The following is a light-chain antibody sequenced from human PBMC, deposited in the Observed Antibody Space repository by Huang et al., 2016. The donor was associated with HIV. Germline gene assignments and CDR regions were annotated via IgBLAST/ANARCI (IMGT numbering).Light chain of an antibody. CDR3: QQYYTTPFT. CDR2: AAS. J-gene: IGKJ3*01. V-gene: IGKV1-NL1*01. CDR1: QAIAKS. Sequence: DIQMTQSPSSLSASVRNRVTITCRAGQAIAKSLAWYQQKPGKAPKLLLYAASRLESGVPSRFSGSGSGTDYTLTISSLQAEDVAIYYCQQYYTTPFTFGPGTKVDIK.